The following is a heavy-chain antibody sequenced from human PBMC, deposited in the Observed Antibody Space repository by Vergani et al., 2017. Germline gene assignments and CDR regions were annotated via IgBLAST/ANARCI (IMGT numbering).Heavy chain of an antibody. CDR3: AKEDYGDYFVHGFDI. D-gene: IGHD4-17*01. J-gene: IGHJ3*02. Sequence: QVQLVESGGGVVQPGGSLRLSCAASGFTFSSYGMHWVRQAPGKGLEWVAFIRYDGSNKYYADSVKGRFTISRDNSKNTLYLQMNSLRAEDTAVYYCAKEDYGDYFVHGFDIWGQGTMVTVSS. V-gene: IGHV3-30*02. CDR1: GFTFSSYG. CDR2: IRYDGSNK.